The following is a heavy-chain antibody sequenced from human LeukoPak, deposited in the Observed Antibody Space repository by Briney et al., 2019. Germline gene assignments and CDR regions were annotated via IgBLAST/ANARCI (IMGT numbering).Heavy chain of an antibody. J-gene: IGHJ5*02. CDR2: IYSGGST. Sequence: PGGSLRLSCAASGFTVSSNYMSWVRQAPGKGLEWVSVIYSGGSTYYADSVKGRFTISRDNSKNTLYLQMNSLRAEDTAVYYCAREHPPLDTPTENWLDPWGQGTLVTVSS. CDR3: AREHPPLDTPTENWLDP. V-gene: IGHV3-53*01. D-gene: IGHD2-2*02. CDR1: GFTVSSNY.